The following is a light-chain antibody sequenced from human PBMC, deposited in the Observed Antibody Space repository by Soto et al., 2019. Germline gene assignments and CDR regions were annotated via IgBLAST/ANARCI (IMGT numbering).Light chain of an antibody. CDR3: QHYATSGT. CDR2: GAS. CDR1: QSVSIY. Sequence: MVRTQSPATRSLSPGERATLACRASQSVSIYLAWYQLKPGEAPRILMYGASNSDTGIPDSFSGSGSGTASTLPISTLEPADFAAYYCQHYATSGTFGQGTKVDIK. V-gene: IGKV3-20*01. J-gene: IGKJ1*01.